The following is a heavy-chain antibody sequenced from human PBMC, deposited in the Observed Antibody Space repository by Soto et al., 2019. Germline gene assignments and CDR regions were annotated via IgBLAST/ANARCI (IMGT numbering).Heavy chain of an antibody. V-gene: IGHV3-53*01. D-gene: IGHD3-16*02. Sequence: PGGSLRLSCAASGFTVSSNYMSWVRQAPGKGLEWVSVIYSGGSTYYADSVKGRFTISRDNSKNTLYLQMNSLRAEDTAVYYCARDPGNYDYVWGSYRPSYAFDIWGQGTMVTVSS. CDR2: IYSGGST. CDR1: GFTVSSNY. CDR3: ARDPGNYDYVWGSYRPSYAFDI. J-gene: IGHJ3*02.